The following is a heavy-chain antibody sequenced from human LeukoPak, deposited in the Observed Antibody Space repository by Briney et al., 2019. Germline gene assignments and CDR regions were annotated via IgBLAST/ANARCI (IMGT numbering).Heavy chain of an antibody. CDR3: AKFYDRSGPHSDY. CDR1: GASISSYY. Sequence: PSGTLSLTCTVSGASISSYYWCCGRQPPGEGLWWICDMHDRGGTNYNPSLTSRVSISVETSNNRFSLKLSSTTAEDTARSYCAKFYDRSGPHSDYWGQGTLVTVSP. CDR2: MHDRGGT. J-gene: IGHJ4*02. D-gene: IGHD3-22*01. V-gene: IGHV4-59*01.